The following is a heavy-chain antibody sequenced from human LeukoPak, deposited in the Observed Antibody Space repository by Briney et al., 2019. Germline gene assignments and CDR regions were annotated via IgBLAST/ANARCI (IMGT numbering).Heavy chain of an antibody. J-gene: IGHJ3*02. CDR1: GDSVFSNSF. CDR3: VRGGQGDGHSADEGFDI. CDR2: TYYRSKWYN. D-gene: IGHD5-18*01. V-gene: IGHV6-1*01. Sequence: SQTLSLTCAISGDSVFSNSFWNWIRQSPSRGLEWLGRTYYRSKWYNDYGVSVKSRININPDTSKNHFSLQLSSVTPEDTAVYYCVRGGQGDGHSADEGFDIWGQGTMVIVSS.